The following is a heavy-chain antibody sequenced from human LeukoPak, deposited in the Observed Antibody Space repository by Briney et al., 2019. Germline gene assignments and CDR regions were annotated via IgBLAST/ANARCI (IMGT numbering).Heavy chain of an antibody. J-gene: IGHJ6*02. CDR2: IGSAGDT. CDR1: GFTFSSYD. CDR3: ARELSSGYGMVV. V-gene: IGHV3-13*01. D-gene: IGHD6-19*01. Sequence: SGGSLRLSCAASGFTFSSYDMHWVRQGTGKGLEWVSAIGSAGDTDYSGSVKGRFTIARENAKNSLYLQMNSLRAEDTAVYYCARELSSGYGMVVWGQGTTVTVSS.